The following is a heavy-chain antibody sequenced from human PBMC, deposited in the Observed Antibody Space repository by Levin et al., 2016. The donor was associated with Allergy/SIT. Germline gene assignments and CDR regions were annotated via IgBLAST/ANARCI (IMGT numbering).Heavy chain of an antibody. CDR2: IIPIFGTA. D-gene: IGHD2-2*02. V-gene: IGHV1-69*01. CDR3: AREAVIVVVPAAIRELLDYYGMDV. J-gene: IGHJ6*02. Sequence: WVRQAPGQGLEWMGGIIPIFGTANYAQKFQGRVTITADESTSTAYMELSSLRSEDTAVYYCAREAVIVVVPAAIRELLDYYGMDVWGQGTTVTVSS.